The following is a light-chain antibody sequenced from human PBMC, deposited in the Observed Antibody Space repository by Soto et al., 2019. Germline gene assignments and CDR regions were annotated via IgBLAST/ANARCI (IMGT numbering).Light chain of an antibody. CDR2: AAS. V-gene: IGKV3-15*01. Sequence: EIVMTQSPATLSVSPGERATLSCRASQSVSSNLVWYQQKPGQTPRLLIYAASTRATGVPATFSGSGSGTEFTLTISSLQSEDFAVYYCHQYSDWPWTFGQGTKVEIK. CDR3: HQYSDWPWT. J-gene: IGKJ1*01. CDR1: QSVSSN.